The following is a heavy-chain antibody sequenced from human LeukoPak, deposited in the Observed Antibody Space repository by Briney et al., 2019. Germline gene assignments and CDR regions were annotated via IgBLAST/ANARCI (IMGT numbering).Heavy chain of an antibody. CDR1: GYSFTSYW. J-gene: IGHJ4*02. V-gene: IGHV5-51*01. Sequence: GESLQISCKGSGYSFTSYWIGWVRQMPGKGLERMGIIYPGDSDTRYSPSFQGQVTISADKSISTAYLQWSSLKASDTAMYYCARSYSSSSNYDSSGYYYDFDYWGQGTLVTVSS. CDR2: IYPGDSDT. D-gene: IGHD3-22*01. CDR3: ARSYSSSSNYDSSGYYYDFDY.